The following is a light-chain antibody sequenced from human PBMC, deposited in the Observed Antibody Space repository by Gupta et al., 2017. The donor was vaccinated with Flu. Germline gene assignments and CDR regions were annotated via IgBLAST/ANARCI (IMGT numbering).Light chain of an antibody. V-gene: IGLV3-10*01. Sequence: SYELTQPPSVSVSPGQTARITCSGDALPKKYAYWYQQKSGQAPVLVIYEDRKRPSGIPERFSGSSSGTMATLTISGAQVEDEADYYCYSTDSSGNHSLVFGGGTKLTVL. CDR1: ALPKKY. J-gene: IGLJ2*01. CDR2: EDR. CDR3: YSTDSSGNHSLV.